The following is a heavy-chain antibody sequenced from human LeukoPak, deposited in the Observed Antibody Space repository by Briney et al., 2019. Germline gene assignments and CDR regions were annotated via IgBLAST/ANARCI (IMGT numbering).Heavy chain of an antibody. CDR2: IKKDGSEK. CDR1: GVTFSSYW. Sequence: GGTLRLSCVASGVTFSSYWMSWGRQAPGKGGEGGADIKKDGSEKYYVESVKGRFTISRDNAKNSLYLQMNSLRAEDTAVYYCARGQTLAFWGRGTLVPVS. D-gene: IGHD3-3*02. J-gene: IGHJ4*02. CDR3: ARGQTLAF. V-gene: IGHV3-7*01.